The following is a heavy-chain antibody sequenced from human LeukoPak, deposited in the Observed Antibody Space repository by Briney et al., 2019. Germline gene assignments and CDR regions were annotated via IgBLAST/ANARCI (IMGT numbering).Heavy chain of an antibody. CDR3: ARHGPYYYDSSGYPGGY. J-gene: IGHJ4*02. V-gene: IGHV5-51*01. CDR2: IYPGDSDT. D-gene: IGHD3-22*01. CDR1: GYSFTSYW. Sequence: GESLKISCKGSGYSFTSYWIGRVRQMPGKGLEWMGIIYPGDSDTRYSPSFQGQVTISADKSISTAYLQWSSLEASDTAMYYCARHGPYYYDSSGYPGGYWGQGTLVTVSS.